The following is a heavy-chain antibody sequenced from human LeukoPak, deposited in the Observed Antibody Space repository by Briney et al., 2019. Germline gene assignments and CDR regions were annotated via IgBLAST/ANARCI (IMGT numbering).Heavy chain of an antibody. V-gene: IGHV3-30*02. D-gene: IGHD2-2*01. CDR1: GFTFSSYG. Sequence: GGSLRLSCAASGFTFSSYGMHWVRQAPGKGLEWAAFIRYDGSNKYYADSVKGRFTISRDNSKNTLYLQMNSLRAEDTAVYYCAKSELVVPDYYYYYYMDVWGKGTTVTISS. J-gene: IGHJ6*03. CDR2: IRYDGSNK. CDR3: AKSELVVPDYYYYYYMDV.